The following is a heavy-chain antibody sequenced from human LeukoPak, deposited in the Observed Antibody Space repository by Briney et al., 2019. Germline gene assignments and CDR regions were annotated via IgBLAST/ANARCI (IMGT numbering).Heavy chain of an antibody. V-gene: IGHV3-23*01. Sequence: PGGSLRLSCVPSGITFSNSALSWVRQAPGKGLEWVSTITKSGDQTHYADSVRGLFTISRDIFKNTLYLQMNSLRAEDTAVYHCVKSAGKDGYRDVFDIWSQGTVVTVSS. CDR1: GITFSNSA. J-gene: IGHJ3*02. CDR3: VKSAGKDGYRDVFDI. CDR2: ITKSGDQT. D-gene: IGHD5-24*01.